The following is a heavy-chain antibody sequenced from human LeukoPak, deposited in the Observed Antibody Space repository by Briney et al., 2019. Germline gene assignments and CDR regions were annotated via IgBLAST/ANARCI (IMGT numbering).Heavy chain of an antibody. D-gene: IGHD3-22*01. CDR3: ARHKFRRFYYDSSGHAFDI. J-gene: IGHJ3*02. CDR2: IYYSGST. Sequence: SETLSLTCTVSGGSINSYYWSWIRQPPGKGLEWIGYIYYSGSTNYNPSLKSRVTISVDTSKNQFSLKLSSVTAADTAVYYCARHKFRRFYYDSSGHAFDIWGQGTMVTVSS. CDR1: GGSINSYY. V-gene: IGHV4-59*08.